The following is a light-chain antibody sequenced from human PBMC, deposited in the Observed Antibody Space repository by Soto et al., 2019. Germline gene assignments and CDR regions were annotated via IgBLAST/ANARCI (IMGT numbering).Light chain of an antibody. Sequence: QSVLTQPASVSGSPGQSITVSCTGTSSDVGGYKYVSWYQQHPGKAPKLLIYGATGVSSRFSGSKSGNTASLTISGLQAEDEADYHCCSFAGSSTFYVFGTGTKVTVL. CDR3: CSFAGSSTFYV. V-gene: IGLV2-23*01. CDR2: G. J-gene: IGLJ1*01. CDR1: SSDVGGYKY.